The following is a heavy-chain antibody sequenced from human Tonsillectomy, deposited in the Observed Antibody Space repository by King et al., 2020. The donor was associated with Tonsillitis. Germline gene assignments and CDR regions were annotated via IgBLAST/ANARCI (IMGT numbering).Heavy chain of an antibody. CDR1: GGSFSGYY. CDR2: INHSGST. CDR3: ARVPRITMVRGASYYFDY. J-gene: IGHJ4*02. D-gene: IGHD3-10*01. Sequence: VQLQQWGAGLLKPSETLSLTCAVYGGSFSGYYWSWIRQPPGKGLEWIGEINHSGSTNYNPSLKSRVTISVDTSKNQLSLKLSSVTAADTAVYYCARVPRITMVRGASYYFDYWGQGTRVTVSS. V-gene: IGHV4-34*01.